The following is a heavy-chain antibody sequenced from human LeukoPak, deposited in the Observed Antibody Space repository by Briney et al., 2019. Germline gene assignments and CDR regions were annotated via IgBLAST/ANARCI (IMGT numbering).Heavy chain of an antibody. CDR2: VKQDGSEK. CDR3: ARDYIAIFGVVDDAFDI. J-gene: IGHJ3*02. D-gene: IGHD3-3*01. Sequence: GRSLRLSCAASGFTFSSYWMSWVRQAPGKGLEWVANVKQDGSEKYYVDSVKGRFTISRDNAKNSLYLQMNSLRAEDTAVYYCARDYIAIFGVVDDAFDIWGQGTMVTVSS. V-gene: IGHV3-7*01. CDR1: GFTFSSYW.